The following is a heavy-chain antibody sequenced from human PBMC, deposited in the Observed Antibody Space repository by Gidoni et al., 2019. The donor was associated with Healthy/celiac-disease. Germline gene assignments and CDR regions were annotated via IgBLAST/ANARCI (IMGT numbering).Heavy chain of an antibody. CDR2: IYSGGST. CDR1: GFPVSSHY. V-gene: IGHV3-66*01. CDR3: AREGRYYDSSDYYYGMDV. Sequence: EVRLVESGGGLVQPGCSLRLSCAASGFPVSSHYMSWLRQAPGKGLELVSVIYSGGSTYYEEAVKGRFTISRDNSKKTLYLQMNSLRAEDTAVYYCAREGRYYDSSDYYYGMDVWGQGTTVTVSS. J-gene: IGHJ6*02. D-gene: IGHD3-22*01.